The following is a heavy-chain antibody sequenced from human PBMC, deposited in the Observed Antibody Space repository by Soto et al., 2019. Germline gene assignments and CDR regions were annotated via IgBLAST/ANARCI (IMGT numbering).Heavy chain of an antibody. CDR2: IYHSGST. CDR3: ARAPTTMVRGDYYYYGMDV. J-gene: IGHJ6*02. CDR1: GGSISSSNW. Sequence: PSETLSLTCAGSGGSISSSNWWSWVRQPPGKGLEWIGEIYHSGSTNYNPSLKSRVTISVDKSKNQFSLKLSSVTAADTAVYYCARAPTTMVRGDYYYYGMDVWGQGTTVT. D-gene: IGHD3-10*01. V-gene: IGHV4-4*02.